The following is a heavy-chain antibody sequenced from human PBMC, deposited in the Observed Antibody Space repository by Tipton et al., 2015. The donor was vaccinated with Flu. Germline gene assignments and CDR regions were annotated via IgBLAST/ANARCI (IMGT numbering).Heavy chain of an antibody. CDR1: GGSISSSSYY. J-gene: IGHJ6*03. D-gene: IGHD2/OR15-2a*01. Sequence: GLVKPSETLSLTCTVSGGSISSSSYYWGWVRQPPGKGLEWIGSIYYTGSTYNSPSLKGRVTMSADRSKNQFSLNLSSVTAADTAVYYCAKISLHYSMDVWGKGTTVTVSS. V-gene: IGHV4-39*01. CDR2: IYYTGST. CDR3: AKISLHYSMDV.